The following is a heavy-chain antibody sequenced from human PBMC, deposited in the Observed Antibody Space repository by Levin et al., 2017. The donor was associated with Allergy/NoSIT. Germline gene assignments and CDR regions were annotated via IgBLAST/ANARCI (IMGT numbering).Heavy chain of an antibody. Sequence: KPSETLSLTCTVSGVSMKSGGYYWSWIRQHPGKGLEWIGYIYYSGSSFYNPSLQSRVTISVDTSKNQFSLRLSSVTAADTAVYYCARERGGAEGMDVWGQGTTVTVSS. CDR3: ARERGGAEGMDV. J-gene: IGHJ6*02. CDR1: GVSMKSGGYY. CDR2: IYYSGSS. V-gene: IGHV4-31*03. D-gene: IGHD3-10*01.